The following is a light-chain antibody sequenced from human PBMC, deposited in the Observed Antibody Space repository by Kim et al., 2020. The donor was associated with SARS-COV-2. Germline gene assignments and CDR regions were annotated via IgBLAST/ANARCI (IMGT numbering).Light chain of an antibody. Sequence: SPVNRAPLSCTPSQSVGSLLAWYPQKPGQSPRLLIYGAPIKAPGIPATFIGSGSGTEFTLTISSLQSEALAVYYCQQYNNWPPWTFGQRTQVDIK. J-gene: IGKJ1*01. V-gene: IGKV3-15*01. CDR1: QSVGSL. CDR2: GAP. CDR3: QQYNNWPPWT.